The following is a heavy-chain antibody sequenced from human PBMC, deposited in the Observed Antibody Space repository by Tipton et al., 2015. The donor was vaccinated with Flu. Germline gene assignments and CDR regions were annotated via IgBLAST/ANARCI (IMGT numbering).Heavy chain of an antibody. CDR1: GDSMTSGGHY. CDR3: ARSPSWLRLDP. V-gene: IGHV4-61*02. Sequence: TLSLTCTVSGDSMTSGGHYWTWIRQPAGKGLEWIARISASGNINYNPSLKSRVTISIDPSQNHFSLTLADVTAADAAVYYCARSPSWLRLDPWGQGTLVSVSS. J-gene: IGHJ5*02. D-gene: IGHD5-12*01. CDR2: ISASGNI.